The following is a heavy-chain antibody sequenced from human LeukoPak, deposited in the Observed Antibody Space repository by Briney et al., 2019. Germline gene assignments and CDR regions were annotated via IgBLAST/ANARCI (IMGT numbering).Heavy chain of an antibody. Sequence: ASVKVSCKASGYTFTSYDINWVRQATGQGLEWMGWINPNSGGANYAQKFQGRVTMTRDTSISTAYMELSRLRSDDTAVYYCASGGDGYNFYGMDVWGQGTTVTVSS. CDR1: GYTFTSYD. V-gene: IGHV1-2*02. CDR3: ASGGDGYNFYGMDV. J-gene: IGHJ6*02. CDR2: INPNSGGA. D-gene: IGHD5-12*01.